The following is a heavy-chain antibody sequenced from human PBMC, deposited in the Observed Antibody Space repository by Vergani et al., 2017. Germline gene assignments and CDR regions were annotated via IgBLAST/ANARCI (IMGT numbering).Heavy chain of an antibody. CDR1: GFTFSSYS. Sequence: VQLVESGGGVVQPGGSLRLSCAASGFTFSSYSMNWVRQAPGKGLEWVSSISSSSSYIYYADSVKGRFTISRDNAKNSLYLQMNSLRAEDTAMYYCARVTPADYGGNPDAFDIWGQGTMVTVSS. V-gene: IGHV3-21*01. J-gene: IGHJ3*02. D-gene: IGHD4-23*01. CDR2: ISSSSSYI. CDR3: ARVTPADYGGNPDAFDI.